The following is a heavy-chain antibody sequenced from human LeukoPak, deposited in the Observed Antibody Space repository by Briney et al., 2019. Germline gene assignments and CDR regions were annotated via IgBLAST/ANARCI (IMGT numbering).Heavy chain of an antibody. J-gene: IGHJ5*02. V-gene: IGHV1-2*02. CDR1: GYTFTGYY. D-gene: IGHD3-3*01. Sequence: ASVKVSCKASGYTFTGYYMHWVRQAPGRGLEWMGWINPNSGGTNYAQKFQGRVTMTRDTSISTAYMELSRLRSDDTAVYYCAREGVAITTFGFSDNWFDPWGQGTLVTVSS. CDR2: INPNSGGT. CDR3: AREGVAITTFGFSDNWFDP.